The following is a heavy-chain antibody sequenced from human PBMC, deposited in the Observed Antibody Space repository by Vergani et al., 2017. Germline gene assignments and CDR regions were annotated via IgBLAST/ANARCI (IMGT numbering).Heavy chain of an antibody. J-gene: IGHJ6*02. D-gene: IGHD6-13*01. V-gene: IGHV4-59*11. CDR2: IHYSENT. Sequence: QVQLQESGPGLVKSSETLSLTCSVSFDSIRNLYCNWIRQPPGKGLEWIGSIHYSENTNYNPSLKTRVTISVDTSKNQFSLTLTSVTAADTAVYYCARHLLGSSWYYCYYGMDVWGPGTTVTVSS. CDR1: FDSIRNLY. CDR3: ARHLLGSSWYYCYYGMDV.